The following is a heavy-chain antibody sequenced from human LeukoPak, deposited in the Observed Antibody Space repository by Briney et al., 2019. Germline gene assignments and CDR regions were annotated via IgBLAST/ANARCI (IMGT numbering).Heavy chain of an antibody. V-gene: IGHV4-34*01. CDR2: INHSGST. Sequence: SETLSLTCAVYGGSFSGYYWSWIRQPPGKGLEWIGEINHSGSTNYNPSLKSRVTISVDTSKNQFSLELSSVTAADTAVYYCARANSGYDVEFDYWGQGTLVTVSS. CDR1: GGSFSGYY. D-gene: IGHD5-12*01. CDR3: ARANSGYDVEFDY. J-gene: IGHJ4*02.